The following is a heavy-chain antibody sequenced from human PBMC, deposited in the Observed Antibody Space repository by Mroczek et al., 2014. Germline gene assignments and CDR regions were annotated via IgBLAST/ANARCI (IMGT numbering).Heavy chain of an antibody. V-gene: IGHV3-30-3*01. CDR3: ARDRGYMDV. J-gene: IGHJ6*03. CDR2: ISYDGSNK. CDR1: GFTFSSYA. Sequence: QVQLVQSGGGVVQPGRSLRLSCAASGFTFSSYAMHWVRQAPGKGLEWVAVISYDGSNKYYADSVKGRFTISRDNSKNTLYLQMNSLRAEDTAVYYCARDRGYMDVWGKGTTVTVSS.